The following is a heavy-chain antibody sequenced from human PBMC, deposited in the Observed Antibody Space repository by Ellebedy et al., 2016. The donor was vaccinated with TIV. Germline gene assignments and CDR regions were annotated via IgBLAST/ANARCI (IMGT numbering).Heavy chain of an antibody. J-gene: IGHJ2*01. CDR3: AVVAGSWYFDL. D-gene: IGHD6-19*01. V-gene: IGHV3-64D*09. CDR2: INSNGGSA. Sequence: GESLKISCSASGFTFSSFAMHWIRQGPGKRPEYVSAINSNGGSAFYADSVKGRFTVSRDNSKNTMFLQMSSLRAEDTALYYCAVVAGSWYFDLWGRGTLVTVSS. CDR1: GFTFSSFA.